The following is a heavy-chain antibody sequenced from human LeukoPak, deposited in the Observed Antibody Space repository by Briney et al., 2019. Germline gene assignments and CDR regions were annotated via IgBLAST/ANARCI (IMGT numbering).Heavy chain of an antibody. CDR3: ARAHHSSTSCADY. CDR1: GFTFSSYA. CDR2: ISYDGSNK. J-gene: IGHJ4*02. D-gene: IGHD2-2*01. V-gene: IGHV3-30-3*01. Sequence: GRSLRLSCAASGFTFSSYAMHRVRQAPGTRLERVAVISYDGSNKYYADSVKGRFTISRDNSKNTLYLQMNSLRAEDTAVYYCARAHHSSTSCADYWGQGTLVTVSS.